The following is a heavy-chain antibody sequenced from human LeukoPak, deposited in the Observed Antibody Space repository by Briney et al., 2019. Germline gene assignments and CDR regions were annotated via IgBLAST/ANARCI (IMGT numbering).Heavy chain of an antibody. CDR2: IYSNGDT. CDR1: GGSINNLY. CDR3: AKESRVRGVSVRESHYHYYYGMDV. J-gene: IGHJ6*02. D-gene: IGHD3-10*01. V-gene: IGHV4-4*07. Sequence: SETLSLTCSVSGGSINNLYWTWIRQPAGKGLEWIGRIYSNGDTNYNPSLKSRLTLSVDTSKDRFSLKLSSVTAADTALYFCAKESRVRGVSVRESHYHYYYGMDVWGRGTTVTVSS.